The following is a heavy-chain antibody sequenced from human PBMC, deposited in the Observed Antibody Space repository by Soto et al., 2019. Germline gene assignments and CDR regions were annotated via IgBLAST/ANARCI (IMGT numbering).Heavy chain of an antibody. CDR1: GGSISSSSYY. D-gene: IGHD2-15*01. V-gene: IGHV4-39*01. CDR2: IYYSGST. J-gene: IGHJ3*02. CDR3: ETMVARAAFDI. Sequence: PSETLSLTCTVSGGSISSSSYYWGWIRQPPGKGLEWIGSIYYSGSTYYNPSLKSRVTISVDTSKNQFSLKLGSVTAADTAVYYCETMVARAAFDIWGQGTMVTVSS.